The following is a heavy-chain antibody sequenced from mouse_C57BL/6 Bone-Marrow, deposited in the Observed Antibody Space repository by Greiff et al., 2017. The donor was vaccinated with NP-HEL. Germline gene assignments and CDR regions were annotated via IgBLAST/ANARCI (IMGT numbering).Heavy chain of an antibody. CDR2: ISSGSSTI. Sequence: EVMLVESGGGLVKPGGSLKLSCAASGFTFSDYGMHWVRQAPEKGLEWVAYISSGSSTIYYADTVNGRFTISRDNAKNTLFLQMTSLRSEDTAMYYCARGMRLRAYFDVWGTGTTVTVSS. V-gene: IGHV5-17*01. J-gene: IGHJ1*03. D-gene: IGHD2-4*01. CDR1: GFTFSDYG. CDR3: ARGMRLRAYFDV.